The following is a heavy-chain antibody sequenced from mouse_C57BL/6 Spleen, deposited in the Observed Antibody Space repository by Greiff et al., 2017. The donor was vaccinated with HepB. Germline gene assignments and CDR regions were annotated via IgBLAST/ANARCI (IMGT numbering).Heavy chain of an antibody. CDR2: INPGSGGT. Sequence: QVQLQQSGAELVRPGTSVKVSCKASGYAFTNYLIEWVKQRPGQGLEWIGVINPGSGGTNYNEKFKGKATLTADKSSSTAYMQLISLTSEDSAVYFCARSGYYYFDYWGQGTTLTVSS. V-gene: IGHV1-54*01. J-gene: IGHJ2*01. CDR3: ARSGYYYFDY. D-gene: IGHD3-1*01. CDR1: GYAFTNYL.